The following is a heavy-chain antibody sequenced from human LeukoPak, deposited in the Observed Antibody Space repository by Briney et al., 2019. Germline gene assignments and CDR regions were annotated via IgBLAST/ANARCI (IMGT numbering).Heavy chain of an antibody. Sequence: TGGSLRLSCAASGFTFSSYWMHWVRQAPGEGLVWVSGTNTDGSSTMYADSVKGRFTIARDNAKNTLYLQMNSLRAEDTAVYYCYGANAEHWGQGTLVTVSS. CDR1: GFTFSSYW. CDR3: YGANAEH. J-gene: IGHJ1*01. CDR2: TNTDGSST. D-gene: IGHD4-23*01. V-gene: IGHV3-74*03.